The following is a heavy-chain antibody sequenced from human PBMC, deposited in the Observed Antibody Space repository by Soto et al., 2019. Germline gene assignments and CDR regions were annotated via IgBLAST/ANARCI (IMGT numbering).Heavy chain of an antibody. Sequence: SETLSLTCAVSGGSISSSNWWSWVRQPPGKGLEWIGEIYHSGSTNYNPSLKSRVTISVDKSKNQFSLKLSSVTAADTAVYYCARDVGYYDSSGYVYYGMDVWGQGTTVTVSS. CDR3: ARDVGYYDSSGYVYYGMDV. CDR1: GGSISSSNW. J-gene: IGHJ6*02. D-gene: IGHD3-22*01. CDR2: IYHSGST. V-gene: IGHV4-4*02.